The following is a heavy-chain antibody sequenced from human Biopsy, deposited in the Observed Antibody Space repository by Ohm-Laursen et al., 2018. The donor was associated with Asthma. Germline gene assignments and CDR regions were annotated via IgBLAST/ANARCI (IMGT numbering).Heavy chain of an antibody. CDR1: SGSGGYMRSGNYY. V-gene: IGHV4-39*01. J-gene: IGHJ6*02. Sequence: SDTLSLTCSLSSGSGGYMRSGNYYWGWIRQPPGKGPEWIGSIYYSGTTYYNPSLESRVTVSADTSKNQFSLKLTSVTAADTAVYYCVRGSSSRHHGPFHYYYGLDVWGQGTTATVSS. CDR3: VRGSSSRHHGPFHYYYGLDV. D-gene: IGHD6-13*01. CDR2: IYYSGTT.